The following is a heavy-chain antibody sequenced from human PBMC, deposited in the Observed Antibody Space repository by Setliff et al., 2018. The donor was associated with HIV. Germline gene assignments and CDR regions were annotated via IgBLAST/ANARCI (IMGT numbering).Heavy chain of an antibody. CDR3: AKTGDYEAGYYYGMDV. CDR2: INHRGST. D-gene: IGHD4-17*01. J-gene: IGHJ6*02. V-gene: IGHV4-34*01. CDR1: GGSCGDYY. Sequence: PSETLSLTCAVYGGSCGDYYWTWIRQSPGKGLEWIGEINHRGSTNYNPSLKSRVTVSVDTSKNQFSLKLSSVTAADTAVYYCAKTGDYEAGYYYGMDVWGQGTTVTVSS.